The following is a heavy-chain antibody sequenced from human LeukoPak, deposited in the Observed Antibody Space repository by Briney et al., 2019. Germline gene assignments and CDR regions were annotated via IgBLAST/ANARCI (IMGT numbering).Heavy chain of an antibody. J-gene: IGHJ4*02. D-gene: IGHD6-6*01. Sequence: GASVKVSCKASGGTFSSYAISWVRQATGQGLEWMGGIIPIFGTANYAQKFQGRVTITADESTSTAYMELSSLRSEDTAVYYCARDKGTSYLSSFDYWGQGTLVTVSS. V-gene: IGHV1-69*13. CDR3: ARDKGTSYLSSFDY. CDR2: IIPIFGTA. CDR1: GGTFSSYA.